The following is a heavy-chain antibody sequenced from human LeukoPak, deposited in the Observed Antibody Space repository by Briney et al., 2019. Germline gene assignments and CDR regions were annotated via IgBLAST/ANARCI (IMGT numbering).Heavy chain of an antibody. Sequence: PGGSLRLSCAASGFTFSNAWMSWVRQAPGKGLEWVGRIKSKTDGGTADYGTPVKGRFTISRDDSKNTLYLQMNSLKTEDTAVYYCTTDPDYGLTQYGMDVWGQGTTVTVSS. J-gene: IGHJ6*02. CDR1: GFTFSNAW. D-gene: IGHD3-10*01. V-gene: IGHV3-15*01. CDR3: TTDPDYGLTQYGMDV. CDR2: IKSKTDGGTA.